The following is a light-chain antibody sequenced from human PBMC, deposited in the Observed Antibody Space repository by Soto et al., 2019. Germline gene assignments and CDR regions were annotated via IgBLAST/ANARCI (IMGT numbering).Light chain of an antibody. CDR2: EVS. CDR1: SSDVGGYNF. CDR3: SSYTRSNTLV. Sequence: QSALTQPASVSGSPGQSITISCTGTSSDVGGYNFVSWYQQHPDKAPELMIYEVSNRPSGVSHRFSGSKAGNTASLTISGLQAEDEADYYCSSYTRSNTLVFGTGTKVTVL. V-gene: IGLV2-14*01. J-gene: IGLJ1*01.